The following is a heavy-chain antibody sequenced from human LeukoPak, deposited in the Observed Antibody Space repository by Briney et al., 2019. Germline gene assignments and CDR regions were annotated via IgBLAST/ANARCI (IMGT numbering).Heavy chain of an antibody. V-gene: IGHV3-30-3*01. Sequence: GGSLRLSCAASGFTFSSYAMYWVRQAPGKGLEWVAVISYDGSNKYYADSVKGRFTISRDNSKNTLYLQMNSLRAEDTAVYYCASLTILDYWGQGTLVTVSS. J-gene: IGHJ4*02. CDR3: ASLTILDY. CDR2: ISYDGSNK. CDR1: GFTFSSYA. D-gene: IGHD3-3*01.